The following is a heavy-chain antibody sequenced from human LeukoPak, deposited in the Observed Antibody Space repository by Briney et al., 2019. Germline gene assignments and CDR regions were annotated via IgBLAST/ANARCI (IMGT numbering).Heavy chain of an antibody. J-gene: IGHJ4*02. CDR1: GYSISSGYY. V-gene: IGHV4-38-2*02. CDR2: IYHSGST. Sequence: SETLSLTCTVSGYSISSGYYWGWIRQPPGKGLEWIGSIYHSGSTYYNPSLKSRVTISVDTSKNQFSLRLSSVTAADTAVYYCAKYVFSYGSGSYLAHWGQGTQVTVSS. D-gene: IGHD3-10*01. CDR3: AKYVFSYGSGSYLAH.